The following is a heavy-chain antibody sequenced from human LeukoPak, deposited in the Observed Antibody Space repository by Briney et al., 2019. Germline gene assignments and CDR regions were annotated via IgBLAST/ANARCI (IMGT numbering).Heavy chain of an antibody. V-gene: IGHV7-4-1*02. CDR1: GYTFTSYY. D-gene: IGHD3-3*01. J-gene: IGHJ6*02. CDR2: INTNTGNP. Sequence: ASVKVSCKASGYTFTSYYMHWVRQAPGQGLEWMGWINTNTGNPTYAQGFTGRFVFSLDTSVSTAYLQISSLKAEDTAVYYCAREYDFWSGYHPNGMDVWGQGTTVTVSS. CDR3: AREYDFWSGYHPNGMDV.